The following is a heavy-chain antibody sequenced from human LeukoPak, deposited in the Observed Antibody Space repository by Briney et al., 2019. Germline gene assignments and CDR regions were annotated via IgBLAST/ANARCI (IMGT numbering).Heavy chain of an antibody. J-gene: IGHJ4*02. CDR1: GGTFSSYA. D-gene: IGHD6-19*01. Sequence: SVEVSCKASGGTFSSYAISWVRQAPGQGLEWMGRIIPIFGTANYAQKFQGRVTITADKSTSTAYMELSSLRSEDTAVYYCARVLGSGWDYWGQGTLVTVSS. CDR2: IIPIFGTA. CDR3: ARVLGSGWDY. V-gene: IGHV1-69*06.